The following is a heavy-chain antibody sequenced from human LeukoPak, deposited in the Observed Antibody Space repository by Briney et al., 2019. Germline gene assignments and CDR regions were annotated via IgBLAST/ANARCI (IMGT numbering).Heavy chain of an antibody. CDR1: GGSISSYY. J-gene: IGHJ4*02. D-gene: IGHD1-26*01. CDR3: ARDSLSGGATPDY. Sequence: ASETLSLTCTVSGGSISSYYWSWIRQPPGKGLEWIGYIYYSGSTNYNPSLKSRVTISVDTSKNQFSLKLSSVTAADTAVYYCARDSLSGGATPDYWGQGTLVTVSS. CDR2: IYYSGST. V-gene: IGHV4-59*01.